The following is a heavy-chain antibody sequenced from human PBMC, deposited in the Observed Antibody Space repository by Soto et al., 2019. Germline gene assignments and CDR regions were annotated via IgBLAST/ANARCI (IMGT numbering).Heavy chain of an antibody. CDR1: GYSFTSYW. CDR2: IYPDDSDT. D-gene: IGHD6-19*01. J-gene: IGHJ6*02. Sequence: GESLKISCKGSGYSFTSYWIGWVRQMPGKGLEWMGIIYPDDSDTRYSPSFQGQVTISADKSISTAYLQWSSLKASDSAMYYCARQQSTGKGFYYSDLDVWRQGTPVTVSS. CDR3: ARQQSTGKGFYYSDLDV. V-gene: IGHV5-51*01.